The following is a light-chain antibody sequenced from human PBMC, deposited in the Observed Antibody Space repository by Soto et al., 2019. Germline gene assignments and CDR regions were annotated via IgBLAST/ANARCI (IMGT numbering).Light chain of an antibody. Sequence: DIQMTQSPSTLSASVGDRVTITCRSSQSISFWLAWYQQKPGKAPKLLIYDASTLYSGVPSRFSGSRSGTEFTLTISSLQPDDFGSYYCQQYNSFAPYSCGQGTKLEI. V-gene: IGKV1-5*01. CDR2: DAS. CDR1: QSISFW. CDR3: QQYNSFAPYS. J-gene: IGKJ2*03.